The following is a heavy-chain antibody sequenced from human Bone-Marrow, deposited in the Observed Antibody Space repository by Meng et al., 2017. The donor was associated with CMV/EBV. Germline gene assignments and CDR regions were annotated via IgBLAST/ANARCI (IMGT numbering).Heavy chain of an antibody. CDR3: ARDSLRLQLDD. Sequence: SETLSLTCTVSGGSVSRGGFYWSWIRQPPGKGLEWIGYIYYSGSTNYNPSLKSRVTISVDTSKNQFSLKLSSVTAADTAVYYCARDSLRLQLDDWGQGTQVTVSS. CDR1: GGSVSRGGFY. D-gene: IGHD4-11*01. CDR2: IYYSGST. V-gene: IGHV4-61*08. J-gene: IGHJ4*02.